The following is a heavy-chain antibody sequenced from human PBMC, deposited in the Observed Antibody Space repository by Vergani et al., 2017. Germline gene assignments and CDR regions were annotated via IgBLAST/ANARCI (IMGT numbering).Heavy chain of an antibody. CDR1: GCTFSSYG. V-gene: IGHV3-30*02. Sequence: QVQLVESGGGVVQPGGSLRLSCAASGCTFSSYGMHWVRQAPGKGLELVAFIRYDGSNKYYADSVKGRFTISRDNSKNTLYLQMNSLRAEDTAVYYCAKDLTTVFDYWGQGTLVTVSS. CDR3: AKDLTTVFDY. J-gene: IGHJ4*02. CDR2: IRYDGSNK. D-gene: IGHD4-17*01.